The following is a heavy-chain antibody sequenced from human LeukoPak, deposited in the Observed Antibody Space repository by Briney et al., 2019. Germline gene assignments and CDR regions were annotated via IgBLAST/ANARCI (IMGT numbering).Heavy chain of an antibody. CDR1: NDSIFKYY. CDR2: IYYSGST. CDR3: ARDLGCSGGSCSFDY. J-gene: IGHJ4*02. V-gene: IGHV4-59*12. Sequence: SETLSLTCTVSNDSIFKYYWSWIRQPPGKGLEYIGYIYYSGSTNYNSALKSRVSISVDTSKNQFSLKLKSVTAADTAVYYCARDLGCSGGSCSFDYWGQGTLVTVSS. D-gene: IGHD2-15*01.